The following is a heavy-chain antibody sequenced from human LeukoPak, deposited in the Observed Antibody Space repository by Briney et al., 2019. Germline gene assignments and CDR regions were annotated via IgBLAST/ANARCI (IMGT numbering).Heavy chain of an antibody. Sequence: SETLSLTCTVSGGSISSSSYYWGWIRQPPGKGLEWIGSIYYSGSTYYNPSLKSRVTISVDTSKNQFSLKLSSVTAADTAVYYCARDLEGIAAAGTLGYWGQGTLVTVSS. J-gene: IGHJ4*02. CDR3: ARDLEGIAAAGTLGY. D-gene: IGHD6-13*01. CDR2: IYYSGST. CDR1: GGSISSSSYY. V-gene: IGHV4-39*07.